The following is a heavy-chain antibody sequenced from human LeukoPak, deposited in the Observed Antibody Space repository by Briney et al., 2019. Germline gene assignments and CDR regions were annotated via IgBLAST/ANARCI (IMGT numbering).Heavy chain of an antibody. V-gene: IGHV4-34*01. CDR2: INHSGST. J-gene: IGHJ4*02. D-gene: IGHD4-17*01. CDR3: AREGGYGDYPFDY. Sequence: SETLSLTCAVYGGSFSGYYWSWIRQPPGKGLEWIGEINHSGSTNYNPSLKSRVTISVETSTNQYSLKLSSVTAADTAVYYCAREGGYGDYPFDYWGQGTLVTVSS. CDR1: GGSFSGYY.